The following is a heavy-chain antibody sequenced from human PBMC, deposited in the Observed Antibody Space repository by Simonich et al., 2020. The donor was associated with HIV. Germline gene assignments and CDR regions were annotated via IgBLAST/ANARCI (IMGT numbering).Heavy chain of an antibody. V-gene: IGHV1-2*06. J-gene: IGHJ4*02. CDR3: ARDHKHVVFRPSHFDS. Sequence: QVQLVQSGAEVKKPGASVKVSCKASGYRFTGFYMHWVRQAPGQGLEWLRRINPNNCCTDYAQKFQGRVTITRNSSITTAYMELSSLRSEDTAVYYCARDHKHVVFRPSHFDSWGQGTLVTVSS. CDR2: INPNNCCT. D-gene: IGHD2-2*01. CDR1: GYRFTGFY.